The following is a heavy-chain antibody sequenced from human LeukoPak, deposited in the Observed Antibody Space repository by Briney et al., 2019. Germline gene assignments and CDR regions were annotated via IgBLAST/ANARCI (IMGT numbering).Heavy chain of an antibody. D-gene: IGHD3-22*01. Sequence: KPSETPSLTCTVSGGSIRSYYWRWIRQPAGEGLGGIWRIYTSGSTNYNPSLKSRVTMSVDTSKNQFSLKLSSVTAADTAVYYCARVRTYYYDSSGYYGAPGAFDIWGQGTMVTVSS. V-gene: IGHV4-4*07. CDR2: IYTSGST. J-gene: IGHJ3*02. CDR1: GGSIRSYY. CDR3: ARVRTYYYDSSGYYGAPGAFDI.